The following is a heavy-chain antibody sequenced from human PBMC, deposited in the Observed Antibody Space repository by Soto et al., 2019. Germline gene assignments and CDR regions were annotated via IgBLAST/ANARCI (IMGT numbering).Heavy chain of an antibody. Sequence: GGSLRLSCAASGFTFSTYWMDWVRQTPGKGLEWVANINQDGSEKNYVDSVKGRFTIYRDNAKNSLYLQMSSLTAEDSALYYCSRSLNAWGQGTLVTVSS. V-gene: IGHV3-7*01. J-gene: IGHJ5*02. CDR2: INQDGSEK. CDR3: SRSLNA. CDR1: GFTFSTYW.